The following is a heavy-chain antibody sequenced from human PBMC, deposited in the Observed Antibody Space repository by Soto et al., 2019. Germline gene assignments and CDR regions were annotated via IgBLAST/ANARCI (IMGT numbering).Heavy chain of an antibody. CDR2: INHSGST. D-gene: IGHD3-22*01. CDR1: GRSFSAYY. J-gene: IGHJ4*02. V-gene: IGHV4-34*01. CDR3: ARAGYDSSGYRTDY. Sequence: SEPLSLTCAVYGRSFSAYYWSWIRQPPGKGLEWIGEINHSGSTNYNPSLKSRVTISVDTSKNQFSLKLSSVTAADTAVYYCARAGYDSSGYRTDYWGQGT.